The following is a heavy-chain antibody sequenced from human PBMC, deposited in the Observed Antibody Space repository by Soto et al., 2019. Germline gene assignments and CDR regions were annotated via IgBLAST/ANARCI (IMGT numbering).Heavy chain of an antibody. J-gene: IGHJ5*02. CDR1: GFTFRNYG. CDR3: ARESRFLEWLSLNWFDP. V-gene: IGHV3-48*02. CDR2: ISSSSSTI. Sequence: GGSLRLSCAASGFTFRNYGMNWVRQAPGKGLEWLSYISSSSSTIFYADSVKGRFTVSRDNAKNSLYLQMNSLRDEDTAVYYCARESRFLEWLSLNWFDPWGQGTLVTVS. D-gene: IGHD3-3*01.